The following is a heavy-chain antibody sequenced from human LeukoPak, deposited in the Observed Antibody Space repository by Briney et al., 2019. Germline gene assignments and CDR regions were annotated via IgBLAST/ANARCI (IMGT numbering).Heavy chain of an antibody. D-gene: IGHD2-2*01. CDR2: INTNTGNP. J-gene: IGHJ5*02. Sequence: ASVKVSCKASGYTFTSYAMNWVRQAPGQGLEWMGWINTNTGNPTYAQGFTGRFVFSLDTSVSTAYLQISSLKAEDTAVYYCARGNVVVVPAAMGDWFDPWGQGTLVTVPS. CDR1: GYTFTSYA. V-gene: IGHV7-4-1*02. CDR3: ARGNVVVVPAAMGDWFDP.